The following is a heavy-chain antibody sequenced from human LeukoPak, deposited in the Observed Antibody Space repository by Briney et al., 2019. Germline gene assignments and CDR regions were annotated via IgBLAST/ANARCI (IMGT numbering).Heavy chain of an antibody. CDR3: ARDGITIFGVVTN. CDR1: GITFSDYY. CDR2: VSSSGNTQ. Sequence: GGSLRLSCTVSGITFSDYYMNWIRQAPGKALEYIAYVSSSGNTQFYAESVRGRFKISRDNAKNSLYLQMNSLRGEDTAVYYCARDGITIFGVVTNWGQGTLVTVSS. V-gene: IGHV3-11*04. D-gene: IGHD3-3*01. J-gene: IGHJ4*02.